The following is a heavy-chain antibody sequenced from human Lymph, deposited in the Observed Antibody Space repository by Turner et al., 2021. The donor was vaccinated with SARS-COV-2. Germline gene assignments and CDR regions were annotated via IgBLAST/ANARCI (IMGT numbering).Heavy chain of an antibody. Sequence: VQLVESGGGVVQPGRSLSLSCAASGFTFSGYGMHWFRQAPGKGLEWVAVISYDGNNEHCADSVKGRFTISRDKFKNTLYLQMNRLRTDDTAVYYCAKDLSAGDYYYYYGMDVWGQGTTVTVSS. J-gene: IGHJ6*02. V-gene: IGHV3-30*18. CDR3: AKDLSAGDYYYYYGMDV. CDR2: ISYDGNNE. D-gene: IGHD3-10*01. CDR1: GFTFSGYG.